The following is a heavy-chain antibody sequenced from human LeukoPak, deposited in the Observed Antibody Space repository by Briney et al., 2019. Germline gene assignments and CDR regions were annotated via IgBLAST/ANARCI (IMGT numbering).Heavy chain of an antibody. V-gene: IGHV3-23*01. Sequence: GGSLRLSCAASGFTFSSYGMSWVRQAPGKGLEWVSAISGRSGSTYYADSVKGRFTISRDNAKNTLFLQMNSLRAEDTAVYYCARDFLWGSGSRWGQGTLVTVSS. J-gene: IGHJ4*02. CDR1: GFTFSSYG. CDR2: ISGRSGST. D-gene: IGHD3-10*01. CDR3: ARDFLWGSGSR.